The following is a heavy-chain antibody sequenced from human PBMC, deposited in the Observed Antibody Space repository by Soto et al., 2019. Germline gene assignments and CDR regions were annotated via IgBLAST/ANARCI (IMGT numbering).Heavy chain of an antibody. Sequence: PSETLYLTCAVSGGSISSGGYSWSWIRQPPGKGLEWIGYIYHSGSTYYNPSLKSRVTISVDRSKNQFSLKLSSVTAADTAVYYCARGTIAAAGTQYNWFDPSGQGTLVTVSS. J-gene: IGHJ5*02. CDR1: GGSISSGGYS. CDR3: ARGTIAAAGTQYNWFDP. D-gene: IGHD6-13*01. CDR2: IYHSGST. V-gene: IGHV4-30-2*01.